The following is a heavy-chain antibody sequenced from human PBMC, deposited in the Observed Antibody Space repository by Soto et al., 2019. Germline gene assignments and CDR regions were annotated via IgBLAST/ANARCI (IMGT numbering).Heavy chain of an antibody. V-gene: IGHV3-48*01. CDR2: ISYSSYTV. D-gene: IGHD3-10*01. CDR3: ARPTFFFGSGSYSANAYAMDV. J-gene: IGHJ6*02. CDR1: GFTFSSYS. Sequence: PGGSLRLSCAASGFTFSSYSMNWVRQAPGKGLEWVSYISYSSYTVYYADSVKGRFTISRDNAKNSLFLQMNSLRAEDTAVYYCARPTFFFGSGSYSANAYAMDVWGQGTTVTVS.